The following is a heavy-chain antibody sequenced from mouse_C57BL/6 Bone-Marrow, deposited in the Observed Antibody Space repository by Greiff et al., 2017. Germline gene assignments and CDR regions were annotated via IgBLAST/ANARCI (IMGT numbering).Heavy chain of an antibody. CDR1: GYSFTDYN. D-gene: IGHD1-1*01. Sequence: EVQLVESGPELVKPGASVKISCKASGYSFTDYNMNWVKQSNGKSLEWIGVINPNYGTTSYNQKFKGKATLTVDQSSSTAYMQLNSLTSEDSAVYYCARSIYYYGTKGSIDYWGQGTSVTVSS. CDR2: INPNYGTT. J-gene: IGHJ4*01. CDR3: ARSIYYYGTKGSIDY. V-gene: IGHV1-39*01.